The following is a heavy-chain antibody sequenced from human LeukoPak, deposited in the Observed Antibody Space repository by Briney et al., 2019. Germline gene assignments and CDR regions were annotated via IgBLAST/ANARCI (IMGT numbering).Heavy chain of an antibody. CDR3: ASGGSGWYGEDY. Sequence: ASVKVSCKASGYTFTSYYMHWVRQAPGQGLEWMGIINPSGGSTNYAQKFQGRVTITADKSTSTAYMELSSLRSEDTAVYYCASGGSGWYGEDYWGQGTLVTVSS. J-gene: IGHJ4*02. D-gene: IGHD6-19*01. CDR2: INPSGGST. V-gene: IGHV1-46*03. CDR1: GYTFTSYY.